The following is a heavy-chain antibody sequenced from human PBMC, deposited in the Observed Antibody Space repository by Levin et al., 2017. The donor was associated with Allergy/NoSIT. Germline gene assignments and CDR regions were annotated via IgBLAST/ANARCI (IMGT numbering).Heavy chain of an antibody. CDR2: INPSGDRN. CDR3: VTQPVSSDN. Sequence: ASVKVSCKASGYSFTTSHVHWVRQAPGQGLEWMGIINPSGDRNDSAEKFRGRVTMTRDTSTSTVYMELSSLRFDDTAVDYCVTQPVSSDNWGQGTLVTVSS. CDR1: GYSFTTSH. D-gene: IGHD1-14*01. J-gene: IGHJ4*02. V-gene: IGHV1-46*01.